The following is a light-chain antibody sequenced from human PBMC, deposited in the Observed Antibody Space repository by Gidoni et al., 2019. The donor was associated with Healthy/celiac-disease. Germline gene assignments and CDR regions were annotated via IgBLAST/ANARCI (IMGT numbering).Light chain of an antibody. CDR3: SSYAGSNNLGV. V-gene: IGLV2-8*01. CDR1: SSDVGGYNY. CDR2: EVS. J-gene: IGLJ3*02. Sequence: QSALTQPPSASGSPGQSVTISCTGTSSDVGGYNYVSWYQQHPGKAPKLMIYEVSKRPSGVPERCSGSKSGNTASLTVSGLQAEDEADYYCSSYAGSNNLGVFGGGTKLTVL.